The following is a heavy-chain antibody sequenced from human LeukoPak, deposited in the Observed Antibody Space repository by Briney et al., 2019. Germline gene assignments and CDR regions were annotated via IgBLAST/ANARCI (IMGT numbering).Heavy chain of an antibody. D-gene: IGHD6-19*01. CDR3: ARGGPVAGYYFDY. Sequence: SVKVSCKASGGTFSSYAISWVRQAPGQGLEWMGRIIPILGIANYTQKFQGRVTITADKSTSTAYMELSSLRSEDTAVYYCARGGPVAGYYFDYWGQGTLVTVSS. CDR2: IIPILGIA. J-gene: IGHJ4*02. CDR1: GGTFSSYA. V-gene: IGHV1-69*04.